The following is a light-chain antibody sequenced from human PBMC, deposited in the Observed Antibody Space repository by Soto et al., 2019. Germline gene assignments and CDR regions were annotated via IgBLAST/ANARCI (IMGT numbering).Light chain of an antibody. V-gene: IGKV1-39*01. J-gene: IGKJ4*01. CDR1: QSIRTY. CDR2: GSS. Sequence: DIQMTQSPSSLSASVGDRVIITCRASQSIRTYLNWYQQKSGKAPKLLISGSSTLQGGVPSRFSGIGSGTDFTLTISSLLPEDFATYYCKQGILTLTFGGGTKLEIK. CDR3: KQGILTLT.